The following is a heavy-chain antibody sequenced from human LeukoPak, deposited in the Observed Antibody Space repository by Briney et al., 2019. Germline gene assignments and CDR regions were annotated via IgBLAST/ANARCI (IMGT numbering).Heavy chain of an antibody. V-gene: IGHV3-23*01. J-gene: IGHJ3*02. CDR2: ISGSGGST. D-gene: IGHD2-2*01. CDR3: AKDLRCSSTSCPSSGAFDI. Sequence: GGSLRLSCAASGFTFSSYAMSWVRRAPGKGLEWVSAISGSGGSTYYADSVKGRFTISRDNSKNTLYLQMNSLRAEDTAVYYCAKDLRCSSTSCPSSGAFDIWGQGTMVTVSS. CDR1: GFTFSSYA.